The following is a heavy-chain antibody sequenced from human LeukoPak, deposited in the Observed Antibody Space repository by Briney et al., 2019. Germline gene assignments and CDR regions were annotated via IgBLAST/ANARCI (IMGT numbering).Heavy chain of an antibody. D-gene: IGHD3-22*01. J-gene: IGHJ4*02. CDR3: ASSGYDSSGYYYG. V-gene: IGHV3-21*01. CDR2: ISSSSSYI. Sequence: GGSLRLSCAASGFTFSAYSMNWVRQAPGKGLEWVASISSSSSYIYYADSVKGRFTISRDNAKNSLYLQMNGLRAEDTAVYYCASSGYDSSGYYYGWGQGAQVTVSS. CDR1: GFTFSAYS.